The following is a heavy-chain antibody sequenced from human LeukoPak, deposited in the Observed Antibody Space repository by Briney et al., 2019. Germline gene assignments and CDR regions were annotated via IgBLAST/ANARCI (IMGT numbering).Heavy chain of an antibody. CDR3: AKAPGGYYYGSGSLDY. CDR2: ISGSGGST. V-gene: IGHV3-23*01. CDR1: GFTFSSYA. J-gene: IGHJ4*02. D-gene: IGHD3-10*01. Sequence: PGGSLRLSCAASGFTFSSYAMSWVRQAPGKGLEWVSAISGSGGSTYYADSVKGRFTISRDNSKNTLYLQMNSLRAEDTAVYYCAKAPGGYYYGSGSLDYWGQGTLVTVSS.